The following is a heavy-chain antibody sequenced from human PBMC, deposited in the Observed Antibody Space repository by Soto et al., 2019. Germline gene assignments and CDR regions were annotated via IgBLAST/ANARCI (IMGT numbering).Heavy chain of an antibody. CDR1: GFAFSTYA. Sequence: EVQLLESGGGLVQPGGSLRLSCAASGFAFSTYAMSWVRQAPGKGLEWVSSISGSGGSTYYGDSVKGRFTISRDNSKNTLYLQMNGLRAEDTAVYYCAKWGSGGHGSGWPDYWGQGTLATVSS. J-gene: IGHJ4*02. CDR2: ISGSGGST. D-gene: IGHD6-19*01. V-gene: IGHV3-23*01. CDR3: AKWGSGGHGSGWPDY.